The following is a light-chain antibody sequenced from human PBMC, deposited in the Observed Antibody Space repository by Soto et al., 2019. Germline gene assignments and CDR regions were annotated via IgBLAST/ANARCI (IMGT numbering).Light chain of an antibody. CDR3: QHYSTFPRT. V-gene: IGKV3-15*01. J-gene: IGKJ1*01. Sequence: VLTQSPGSLSLSPGERATLTCRASESVRTFLAWYQQKPGQAPRLLIYGASTRATGIPARFSGSGSGTDFTLTISSLQAEDVAVYYCQHYSTFPRTFGQGTKVDIK. CDR2: GAS. CDR1: ESVRTF.